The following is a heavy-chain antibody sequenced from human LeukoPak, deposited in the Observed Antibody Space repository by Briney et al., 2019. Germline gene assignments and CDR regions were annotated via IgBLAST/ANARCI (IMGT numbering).Heavy chain of an antibody. J-gene: IGHJ4*02. D-gene: IGHD6-13*01. CDR2: IYTSGST. Sequence: SETLSLTCTVSGGSISSGSYYWSWIRQPAGKGLEWIGRIYTSGSTNYNPSLKSRVTISVDTSKNQFSLKLSSVTAADTAVYYCAIHSSSWYRDYWGQGTLVTVSS. CDR1: GGSISSGSYY. CDR3: AIHSSSWYRDY. V-gene: IGHV4-61*02.